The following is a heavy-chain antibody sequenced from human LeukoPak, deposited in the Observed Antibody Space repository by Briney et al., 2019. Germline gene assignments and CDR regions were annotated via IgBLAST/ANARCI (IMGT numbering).Heavy chain of an antibody. V-gene: IGHV6-1*01. CDR2: TYYRSKWYN. D-gene: IGHD3-10*01. CDR1: GXSVSSNSTA. Sequence: QSQTLSLTCAISGXSVSSNSTAWNWIRQSPSRGLEWLERTYYRSKWYNDYAVSVKSRITINPDTSKNQFSLQLNSVTPEDTAVYYCARDGSGSYYRYYYYYYGMDVWGQGTTVTVSS. J-gene: IGHJ6*02. CDR3: ARDGSGSYYRYYYYYYGMDV.